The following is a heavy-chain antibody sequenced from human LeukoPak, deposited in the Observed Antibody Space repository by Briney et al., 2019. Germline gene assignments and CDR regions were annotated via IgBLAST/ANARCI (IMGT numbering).Heavy chain of an antibody. CDR1: GFTFSSYA. J-gene: IGHJ4*02. D-gene: IGHD3-3*02. CDR3: AKDSPEAHFWSGYTFYFDY. V-gene: IGHV3-30-3*01. CDR2: ISYDGSNK. Sequence: PGRSLRLSCAASGFTFSSYAMHWVRQAPGKGLEWVAVISYDGSNKYYADSVKGRFTISRDNSKNTLYLQMNSLRAEDTAVYYCAKDSPEAHFWSGYTFYFDYWGQGTLVTVSS.